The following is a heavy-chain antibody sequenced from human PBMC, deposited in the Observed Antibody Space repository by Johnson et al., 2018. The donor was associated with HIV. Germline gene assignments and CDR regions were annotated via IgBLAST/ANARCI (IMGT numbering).Heavy chain of an antibody. Sequence: VQLVESGGGLVKPGGSLRLSCAASGFAFSGSAMHWVRQASGKGLEWVGRIRTQVTGYATTYAASLKGRFTISRDDSKNTAYLQMNSLTTEDTAVYYCTRQDWAFDIWGQGTMVAVSS. CDR2: IRTQVTGYAT. CDR3: TRQDWAFDI. J-gene: IGHJ3*02. V-gene: IGHV3-73*01. CDR1: GFAFSGSA. D-gene: IGHD3-9*01.